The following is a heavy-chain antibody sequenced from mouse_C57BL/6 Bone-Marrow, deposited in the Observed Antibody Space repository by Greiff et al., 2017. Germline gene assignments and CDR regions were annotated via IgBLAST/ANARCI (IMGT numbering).Heavy chain of an antibody. D-gene: IGHD2-13*01. V-gene: IGHV1-50*01. CDR1: GYTFTSYW. CDR3: ARDYYYYAMDY. CDR2: IDPSDSYT. Sequence: QVQLQQPGAELVKPGASVKLSCKASGYTFTSYWLQWVKQRPGQGLEWIGEIDPSDSYTNYHQKFKGKATLTVDTSSSTAYMQLSSLTSEDSAVYYCARDYYYYAMDYWGQGTSVTVSS. J-gene: IGHJ4*01.